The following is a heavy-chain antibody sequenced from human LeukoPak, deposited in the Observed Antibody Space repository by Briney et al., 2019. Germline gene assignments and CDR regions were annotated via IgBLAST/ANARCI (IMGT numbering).Heavy chain of an antibody. Sequence: GGSLRLSCAASGFTFNDYYMSWISQAPGKGLEWLSYINIGGTNTHYADSVKGRFTISRDNAKKSLYLEMNNLRAEDTAVYYCATDGAGFDTWGQGVLVTVSS. CDR3: ATDGAGFDT. V-gene: IGHV3-11*01. J-gene: IGHJ5*02. CDR1: GFTFNDYY. CDR2: INIGGTNT.